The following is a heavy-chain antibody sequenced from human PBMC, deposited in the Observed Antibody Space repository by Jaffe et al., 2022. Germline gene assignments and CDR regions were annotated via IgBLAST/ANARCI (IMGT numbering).Heavy chain of an antibody. Sequence: QVQLQESGPGLVKPSETLSLTCAVSGYSISSGYYWGWIRQPPGKGLEWIGSIYHSGSTYYNPSLKSRVTISVDTSKNQFSLKLSSVTAADTAVYYCARHDLPGDWDIVVVPAAPPGDAFDIWGQGTMVTVSS. J-gene: IGHJ3*02. D-gene: IGHD2-2*01. CDR2: IYHSGST. CDR1: GYSISSGYY. CDR3: ARHDLPGDWDIVVVPAAPPGDAFDI. V-gene: IGHV4-38-2*01.